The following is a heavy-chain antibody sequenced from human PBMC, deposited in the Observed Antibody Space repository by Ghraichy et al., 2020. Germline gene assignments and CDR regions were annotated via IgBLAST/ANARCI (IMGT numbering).Heavy chain of an antibody. V-gene: IGHV4-39*01. Sequence: SQTLSLTCSVFGDSITTNTYYWAWIRQPPGKGLEWIGSIFYSGTTYYNSSLESRAIMSVDTSKSQFSLKLTSVTAADTAVYFCARQKILGLTAFDPWGQGTLVTVSS. CDR3: ARQKILGLTAFDP. CDR1: GDSITTNTYY. D-gene: IGHD2-21*02. J-gene: IGHJ5*02. CDR2: IFYSGTT.